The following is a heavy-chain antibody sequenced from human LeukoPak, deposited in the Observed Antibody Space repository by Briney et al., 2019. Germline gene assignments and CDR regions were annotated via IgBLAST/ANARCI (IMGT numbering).Heavy chain of an antibody. J-gene: IGHJ4*02. Sequence: ASVKVSCKASGYTFNHHGISWVRQAPGQGLELMGWISCFNGDTHYAQKFQGRVIMTTDTSTTTAYMELRSLRSDDTALYYCARDPTNTSGRYAYFDYWGQGTLVTVSS. CDR2: ISCFNGDT. CDR3: ARDPTNTSGRYAYFDY. D-gene: IGHD6-19*01. CDR1: GYTFNHHG. V-gene: IGHV1-18*01.